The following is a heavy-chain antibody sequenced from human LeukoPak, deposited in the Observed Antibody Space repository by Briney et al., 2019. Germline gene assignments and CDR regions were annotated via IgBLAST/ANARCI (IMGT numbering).Heavy chain of an antibody. V-gene: IGHV4-59*08. CDR3: ATTRGYSYGYGMDV. D-gene: IGHD5-18*01. CDR1: GGSISSYY. J-gene: IGHJ6*03. CDR2: IYYSGST. Sequence: SETLSLTCTVSGGSISSYYWSWIRQPPGKGLQWIGYIYYSGSTNYNPSLKSRVTISVVTSKNQFSLKLSSVTAADTAVYYCATTRGYSYGYGMDVWGKGTTVTVSS.